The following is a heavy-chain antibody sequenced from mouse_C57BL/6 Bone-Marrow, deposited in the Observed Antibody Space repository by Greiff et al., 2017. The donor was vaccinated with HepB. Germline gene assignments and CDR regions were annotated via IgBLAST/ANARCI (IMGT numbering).Heavy chain of an antibody. J-gene: IGHJ3*01. CDR2: IRNKANGYTT. CDR3: ARYNQVVATPFAY. CDR1: GFTFTDYY. Sequence: EVKLMESGGGLVQPGGSLSLSCAASGFTFTDYYMSWVRQPPGKALEWLGFIRNKANGYTTEYSASVKGRFTISRDNSQSILYLQMNALRAEDSATYYCARYNQVVATPFAYWGQGTLVTVSA. V-gene: IGHV7-3*01. D-gene: IGHD1-1*01.